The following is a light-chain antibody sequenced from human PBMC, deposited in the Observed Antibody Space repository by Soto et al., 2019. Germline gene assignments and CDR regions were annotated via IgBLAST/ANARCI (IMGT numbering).Light chain of an antibody. CDR2: AAS. V-gene: IGKV1-6*01. J-gene: IGKJ4*01. Sequence: AIQMTQSPSSLSASVGDRVTITCRASQGVRNDLGWYQQKPGKAPKLLIYAASSLQSGVPSRFSGSGSGTDFTLTISSLQHEDFATYYCLQDYNYPSTFGGGTKVEIK. CDR1: QGVRND. CDR3: LQDYNYPST.